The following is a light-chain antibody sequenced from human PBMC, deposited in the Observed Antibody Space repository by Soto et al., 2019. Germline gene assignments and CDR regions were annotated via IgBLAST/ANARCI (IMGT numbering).Light chain of an antibody. CDR1: SSDVGGYNY. CDR2: DVS. CDR3: SSYTSSSTVV. V-gene: IGLV2-14*01. Sequence: TQPASVSGSPGQSITISCTGTSSDVGGYNYVSWYQQHPGKAPKLMIYDVSNRPSGVSNRFSGSKSGNTASLTICGLQAEDEADYYCSSYTSSSTVVFGGGTKLTVL. J-gene: IGLJ2*01.